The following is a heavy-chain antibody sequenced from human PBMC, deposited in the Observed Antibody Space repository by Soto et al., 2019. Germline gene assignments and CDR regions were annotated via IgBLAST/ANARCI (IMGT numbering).Heavy chain of an antibody. D-gene: IGHD6-13*01. J-gene: IGHJ4*02. CDR2: IYHSGST. V-gene: IGHV4-4*02. CDR1: GGSISSTNW. Sequence: SETLSLTCAVSGGSISSTNWWSWVRQPPGKGLEWIGEIYHSGSTNYNPSLKSRVTMSVDKSKNQFSLRLSSVTVADTAVYYCARDGAAALFRPPLTFWGQGTLVTVSS. CDR3: ARDGAAALFRPPLTF.